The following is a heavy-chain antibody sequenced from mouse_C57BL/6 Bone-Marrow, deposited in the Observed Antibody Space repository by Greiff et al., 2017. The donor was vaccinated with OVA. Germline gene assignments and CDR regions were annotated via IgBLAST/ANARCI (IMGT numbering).Heavy chain of an antibody. V-gene: IGHV1-81*01. D-gene: IGHD1-1*01. Sequence: VQLQQSGAELARPGASVKLSCKASGYTFTSSGISWVKQRTGQGLEWIGEIYPRSGNTYYNEKFKGKATLTADKSSSTAYMELRSLTSEDSAVYFCARIFIYYGSNFDVWGTGTTVTVSS. J-gene: IGHJ1*03. CDR3: ARIFIYYGSNFDV. CDR2: IYPRSGNT. CDR1: GYTFTSSG.